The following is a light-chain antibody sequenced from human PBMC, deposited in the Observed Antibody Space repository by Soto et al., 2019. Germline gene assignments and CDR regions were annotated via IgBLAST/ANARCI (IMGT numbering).Light chain of an antibody. CDR2: SNN. CDR1: SSNIGSNT. Sequence: QSVLTQPPSTSGTLGQRVTISCSGSSSNIGSNTVNWYQQLPGTAPKLLIYSNNQRPSRVPDRFSGSKSGTSASLAISGLQSEDEADYYCAAWDDSLNGVVFGGGTKLTVL. V-gene: IGLV1-44*01. CDR3: AAWDDSLNGVV. J-gene: IGLJ2*01.